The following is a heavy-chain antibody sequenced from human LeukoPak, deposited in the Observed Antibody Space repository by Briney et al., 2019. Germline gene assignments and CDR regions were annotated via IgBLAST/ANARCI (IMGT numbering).Heavy chain of an antibody. V-gene: IGHV1-24*01. CDR3: TFHRLSFLNYFES. CDR1: GSTLSKLS. D-gene: IGHD2/OR15-2a*01. J-gene: IGHJ4*02. CDR2: FDSEDNSI. Sequence: ASVKVSCEVSGSTLSKLSVHWVRQAPGKGLEGMGGFDSEDNSIIYAQKFQDRVAMSEDTSRDTTFMELNSLTSDDTAIYYCTFHRLSFLNYFESWGQGTLVTVSS.